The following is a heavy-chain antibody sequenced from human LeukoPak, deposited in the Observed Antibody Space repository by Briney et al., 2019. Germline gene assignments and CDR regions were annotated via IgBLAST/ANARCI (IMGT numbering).Heavy chain of an antibody. CDR2: IWYGGSNK. CDR1: GFTFSSYG. Sequence: GGSLRLSCAASGFTFSSYGMHWVRQAPGKGLEWVAVIWYGGSNKYYADSVKGRFTISRDNAENSLFLQMNSLRAEDTAVYYCAVPPLSGTGSSRPLAGVDVWGQGTTVTVSS. D-gene: IGHD3-10*01. J-gene: IGHJ6*02. V-gene: IGHV3-33*03. CDR3: AVPPLSGTGSSRPLAGVDV.